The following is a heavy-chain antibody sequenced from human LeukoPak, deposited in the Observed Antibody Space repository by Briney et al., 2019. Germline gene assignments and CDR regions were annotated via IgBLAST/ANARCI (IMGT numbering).Heavy chain of an antibody. CDR2: IKQDGSAK. CDR3: ARDRGGILDF. Sequence: PGGSLRLSCADSGFTFSSYWMAWVRQAPGKGLEWVANIKQDGSAKNYVGSVRGRFTISRDNAKTSMELQMNSLRVEDTAVYYCARDRGGILDFWGQGTLVTVSS. D-gene: IGHD3-10*01. CDR1: GFTFSSYW. V-gene: IGHV3-7*04. J-gene: IGHJ4*02.